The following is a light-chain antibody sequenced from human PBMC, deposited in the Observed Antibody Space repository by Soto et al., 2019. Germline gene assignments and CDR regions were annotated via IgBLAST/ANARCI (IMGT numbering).Light chain of an antibody. Sequence: EVVLTQSPATLSLSPGERATISCRASQDIDTYLAWFQQKPGQPPRLLIYGASRRVTGIPARFSGRGSGSDFTLSISDLEAEDFAVYFCQHRSDWPPYTFGQGNRLEI. J-gene: IGKJ2*01. CDR1: QDIDTY. V-gene: IGKV3-11*01. CDR2: GAS. CDR3: QHRSDWPPYT.